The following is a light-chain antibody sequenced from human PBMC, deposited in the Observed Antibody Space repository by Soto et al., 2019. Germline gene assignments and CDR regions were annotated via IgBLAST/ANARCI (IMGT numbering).Light chain of an antibody. CDR2: EVV. CDR3: CSYAGSSMFV. CDR1: SSDVGPYNL. V-gene: IGLV2-23*02. Sequence: QSALTQPASVSGSPGQSITISCTGSSSDVGPYNLVSWYQHHPGKAPKLMISEVVKRPSAVSNRFSGSKSGNTASLTISGLQAEDEADYYCCSYAGSSMFVFGGGTKLTVL. J-gene: IGLJ2*01.